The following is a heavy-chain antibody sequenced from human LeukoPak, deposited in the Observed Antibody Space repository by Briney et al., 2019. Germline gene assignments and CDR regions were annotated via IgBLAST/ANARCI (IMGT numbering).Heavy chain of an antibody. V-gene: IGHV4-59*08. J-gene: IGHJ3*01. D-gene: IGHD1-26*01. CDR2: IDNSGNT. CDR3: ARLLRPGGPTRDVFDL. CDR1: RGSLSGDH. Sequence: PSETLSLTCTLSRGSLSGDHWSWIRQPPGKGVEWSGDIDNSGNTNYSPSLRSPVPMSLPMSTDQFSLEVNSVTAADTAMFYCARLLRPGGPTRDVFDLWLRRTLVTVCS.